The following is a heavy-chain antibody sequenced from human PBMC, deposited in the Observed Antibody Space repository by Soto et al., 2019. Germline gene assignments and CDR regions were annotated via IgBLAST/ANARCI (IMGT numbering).Heavy chain of an antibody. CDR2: ISDDGGGT. CDR3: AKDAGGGPYSTAWYEFDN. D-gene: IGHD2-2*01. CDR1: GFTFSTYA. Sequence: EVQLLESGGALVQPGGSLGLSCTASGFTFSTYAMSWVRQAPGKGPEWVSVISDDGGGTYYADSVKGRFIISRDNSKNTLYLQMNSLRAEDTAVYYCAKDAGGGPYSTAWYEFDNWGQGTLVTVSS. V-gene: IGHV3-23*01. J-gene: IGHJ4*02.